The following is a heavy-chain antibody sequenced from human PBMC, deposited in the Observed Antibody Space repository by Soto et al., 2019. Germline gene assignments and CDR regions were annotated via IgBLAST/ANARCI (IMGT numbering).Heavy chain of an antibody. Sequence: GGSLRLSCAASGSTLSSYEMNWVRQAPGKGLEWVSALYDLDGTYYADSVKGRFTTSSDSSRTTVYLQMNSLRPDDTAVYSCATWHLQEHAYDIWGQGTMVTVSS. J-gene: IGHJ3*02. V-gene: IGHV3-53*01. CDR1: GSTLSSYE. D-gene: IGHD1-1*01. CDR3: ATWHLQEHAYDI. CDR2: LYDLDGT.